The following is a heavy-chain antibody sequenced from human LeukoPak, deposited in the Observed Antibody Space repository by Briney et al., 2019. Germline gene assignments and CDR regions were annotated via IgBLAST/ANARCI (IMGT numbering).Heavy chain of an antibody. CDR1: GYTFTSYG. CDR3: ASPGRDGYPFGFDY. D-gene: IGHD5-24*01. CDR2: INPSGGST. Sequence: ASVKVSCKASGYTFTSYGISWVRQAPGQGLEWMGIINPSGGSTSYAQKFQGRVTMTRDTSTSTVYMELSSLRSEDTAVYYCASPGRDGYPFGFDYWGQGTLVTVSS. J-gene: IGHJ4*02. V-gene: IGHV1-46*01.